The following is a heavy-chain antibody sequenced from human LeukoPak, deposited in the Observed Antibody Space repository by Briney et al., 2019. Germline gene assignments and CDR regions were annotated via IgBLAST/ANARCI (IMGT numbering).Heavy chain of an antibody. CDR1: GYTFTSYY. CDR3: AKVERYGDGFDY. Sequence: ASVKVSCKASGYTFTSYYMHWVRQAPGQGLEWMGIINPSGGSTSYAQKFQGRVTMTRDMSTSTVYMELSSLRAEDTAVYYCAKVERYGDGFDYWGQGTLVTVSS. D-gene: IGHD2-21*02. J-gene: IGHJ4*02. CDR2: INPSGGST. V-gene: IGHV1-46*01.